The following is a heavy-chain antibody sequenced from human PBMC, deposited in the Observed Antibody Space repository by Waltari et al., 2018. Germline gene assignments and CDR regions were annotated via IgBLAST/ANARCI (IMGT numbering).Heavy chain of an antibody. J-gene: IGHJ4*02. V-gene: IGHV3-74*01. CDR3: ARTAFFRSSGYYFRS. Sequence: EEQLLESGGGLVQPGGSLKLPCAASGFTFRDFWLHLGRQAPGGARLWVARISTDETTTTYADSVKGRFTISRDNAKNTLYLQMNSLTAEDTAVYFCARTAFFRSSGYYFRSWGQGTLVSVSS. CDR2: ISTDETTT. D-gene: IGHD3-22*01. CDR1: GFTFRDFW.